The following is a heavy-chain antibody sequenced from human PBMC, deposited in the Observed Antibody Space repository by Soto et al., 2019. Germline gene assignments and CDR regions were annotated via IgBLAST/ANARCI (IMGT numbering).Heavy chain of an antibody. CDR1: DGSISIYY. Sequence: SETLSLTCPISDGSISIYYWTWIRQPPGTGLELIGYIFDIMSSKYTPSLQRRLTITVDTSKNQFTLKLISVTAADTAGYYCARWLKTGTSSSRRVDVWGRGTTVTVSS. D-gene: IGHD1-1*01. CDR3: ARWLKTGTSSSRRVDV. CDR2: IFDIMSS. J-gene: IGHJ6*02. V-gene: IGHV4-59*01.